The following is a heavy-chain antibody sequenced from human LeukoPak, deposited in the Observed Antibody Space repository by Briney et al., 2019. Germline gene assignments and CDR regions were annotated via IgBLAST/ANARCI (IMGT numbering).Heavy chain of an antibody. Sequence: ASVKVSCKASGYTFTSYAMNWVRQAPGQGLEWMGIINPSGGSTSYAQKFQGRVTMTRDTSTSTVYMELSSLRSEDTAVYYCARDAQGVYVWGSYRYRFDPWGQGTLVTVSS. D-gene: IGHD3-16*02. CDR3: ARDAQGVYVWGSYRYRFDP. J-gene: IGHJ5*02. CDR2: INPSGGST. CDR1: GYTFTSYA. V-gene: IGHV1-46*01.